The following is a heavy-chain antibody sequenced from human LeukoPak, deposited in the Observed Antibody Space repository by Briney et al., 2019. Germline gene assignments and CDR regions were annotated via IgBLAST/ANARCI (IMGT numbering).Heavy chain of an antibody. J-gene: IGHJ6*04. D-gene: IGHD6-13*01. CDR3: ARAIAAEGNV. V-gene: IGHV3-74*01. CDR2: INSDGSLT. Sequence: GGSLRLSCAASGFTFSSYWMYWVRQAPGKGLVWVSHINSDGSLTRYADSVKGRFTISRDNAKNTLYLQMSSLRAEDTAVYYCARAIAAEGNVWGKGTTVTVSS. CDR1: GFTFSSYW.